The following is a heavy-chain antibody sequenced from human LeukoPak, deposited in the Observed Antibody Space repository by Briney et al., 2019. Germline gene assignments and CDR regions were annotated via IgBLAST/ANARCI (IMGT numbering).Heavy chain of an antibody. CDR1: GFTFSSHW. CDR3: AREVTTGTLYGDYNWFDP. Sequence: PGGSLRLSCAASGFTFSSHWMGWVRQAPGKGLEWVANIKEDGSAEHYVDSVRGRFTISRDNAKNSLYLQMNSLRAEDTAVYYCAREVTTGTLYGDYNWFDPWGQGTLVTVSS. CDR2: IKEDGSAE. D-gene: IGHD4-17*01. V-gene: IGHV3-7*01. J-gene: IGHJ5*02.